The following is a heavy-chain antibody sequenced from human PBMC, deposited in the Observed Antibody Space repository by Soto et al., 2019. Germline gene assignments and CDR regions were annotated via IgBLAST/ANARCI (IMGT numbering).Heavy chain of an antibody. CDR2: ISYDGSNK. CDR1: GFTFSSYA. V-gene: IGHV3-30-3*01. D-gene: IGHD2-2*01. J-gene: IGHJ6*02. Sequence: QVQLVESGGGVVQPGRSLRLSCAASGFTFSSYAMHWVRQAPGKGLEWVAVISYDGSNKYYADSVKGRFTISRDNSKNXWXXQMKSLRAEDTAVYYCARGRVPGAISADYYYGMDVWGQGTTVTVSS. CDR3: ARGRVPGAISADYYYGMDV.